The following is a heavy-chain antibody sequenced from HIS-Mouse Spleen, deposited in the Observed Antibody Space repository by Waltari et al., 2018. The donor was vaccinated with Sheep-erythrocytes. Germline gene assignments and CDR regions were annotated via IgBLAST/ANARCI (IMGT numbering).Heavy chain of an antibody. CDR2: ISWNSGSI. CDR3: AKDGPSYYDFWSGFDY. Sequence: EVQLVESGGRLVQPGRSLRISCAASGSTFDDYAMHWVRQAPGKGLEWFSGISWNSGSIGYADSVKGRFTISRDNAKNSLYLQMNSLRAEDTALYYCAKDGPSYYDFWSGFDYWGQGTLVTVSS. D-gene: IGHD3-3*01. CDR1: GSTFDDYA. J-gene: IGHJ4*02. V-gene: IGHV3-9*01.